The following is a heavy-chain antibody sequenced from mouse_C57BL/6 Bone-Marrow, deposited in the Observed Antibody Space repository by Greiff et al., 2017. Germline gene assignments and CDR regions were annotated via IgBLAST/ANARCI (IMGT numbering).Heavy chain of an antibody. V-gene: IGHV2-6-1*01. CDR1: GFSLTSYG. D-gene: IGHD2-3*01. J-gene: IGHJ4*01. Sequence: VKLVESGPGLVAPSQSLSITCTVSGFSLTSYGVHWVRQPPGKGLEWLVVIWSDGSTTYNSALKSRLSISKDNSKSQVFLKMNSLQTDDTAMYYCARHRWLLRDYAMDYWGQGTSVTVSS. CDR3: ARHRWLLRDYAMDY. CDR2: IWSDGST.